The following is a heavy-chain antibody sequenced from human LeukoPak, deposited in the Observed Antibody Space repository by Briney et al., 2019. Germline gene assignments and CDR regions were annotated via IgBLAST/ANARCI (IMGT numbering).Heavy chain of an antibody. D-gene: IGHD3-9*01. CDR3: ARDRTTYGGYDILTGYHPLIDY. J-gene: IGHJ4*02. Sequence: LSGGSLRLSCAASGFTFSSYAMHWVRQAPGKGLEWVAVISYDGSNKYYADSVKGRFTISRDNSKNTLYLQMNSLRAEDTAVYYCARDRTTYGGYDILTGYHPLIDYWGQGTLVSASS. CDR1: GFTFSSYA. CDR2: ISYDGSNK. V-gene: IGHV3-30-3*01.